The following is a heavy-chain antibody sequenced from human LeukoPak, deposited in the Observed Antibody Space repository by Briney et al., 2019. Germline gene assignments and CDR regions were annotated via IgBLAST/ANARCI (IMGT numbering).Heavy chain of an antibody. CDR2: ISGSGGST. Sequence: GGSLRLSCAASGFTFSSYWMSWVRQAPGKGLEWVSAISGSGGSTYYADSVKGRFTISRDNSKNTLYLQMNSLRAEDTAVYYCAKTGYSSGTPDFDYWGQGTLVTVSS. D-gene: IGHD6-19*01. J-gene: IGHJ4*02. V-gene: IGHV3-23*01. CDR1: GFTFSSYW. CDR3: AKTGYSSGTPDFDY.